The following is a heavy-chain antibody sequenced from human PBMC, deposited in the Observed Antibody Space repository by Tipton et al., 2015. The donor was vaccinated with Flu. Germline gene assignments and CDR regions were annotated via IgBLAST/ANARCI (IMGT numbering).Heavy chain of an antibody. CDR2: ISGSSSTI. CDR1: GFTLNGAS. J-gene: IGHJ4*02. V-gene: IGHV3-48*04. Sequence: SLRLSCVASGFTLNGASMNWVRQAPGKGLEWVSYISGSSSTIYYTDSVRGRLTISRDNAKNSLSLQMNSLRGEDTAVYYCARDLTDWGQGTLVTVTS. CDR3: ARDLTD.